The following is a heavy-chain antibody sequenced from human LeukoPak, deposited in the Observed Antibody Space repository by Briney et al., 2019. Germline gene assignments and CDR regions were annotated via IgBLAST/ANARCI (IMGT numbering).Heavy chain of an antibody. CDR1: GFTFSSYA. CDR3: AKPAAVLLWFGELFPFDY. Sequence: GGSLRLSCAASGFTFSSYAMSWVRQAPGKGLEWVSAISGSGGSTYYADSVKGRFTISRDNSKNMLYLQMNSLRAEDTAVYYCAKPAAVLLWFGELFPFDYWGQGTLVTVSS. V-gene: IGHV3-23*01. CDR2: ISGSGGST. D-gene: IGHD3-10*01. J-gene: IGHJ4*02.